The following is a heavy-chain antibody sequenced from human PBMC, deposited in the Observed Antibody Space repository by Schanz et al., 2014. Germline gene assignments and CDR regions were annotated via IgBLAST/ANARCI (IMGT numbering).Heavy chain of an antibody. D-gene: IGHD2-2*01. V-gene: IGHV3-30-3*01. CDR3: AKDLLYGAPMPLNHLDY. CDR1: GFTFSSYA. Sequence: VQLVESGGGLVQPGGSLRLSCAASGFTFSSYAMHWVRQAPGKGLEWVAVISYDGRNKYYADSVKGRFTISRDNSKNTLYLQMNSLRAEDTAVYYCAKDLLYGAPMPLNHLDYWGQGTLVTDSS. J-gene: IGHJ4*02. CDR2: ISYDGRNK.